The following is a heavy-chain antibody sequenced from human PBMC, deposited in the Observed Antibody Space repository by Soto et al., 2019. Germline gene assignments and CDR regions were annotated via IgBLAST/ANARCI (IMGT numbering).Heavy chain of an antibody. J-gene: IGHJ4*02. Sequence: SETLSLTCTVSGGSISSYYWSWIRQPPGKGLEWIGYIYYSGSTNYNPSLKSRVTISVDTSKNQFSLKLSSVTAADTAVYYCARIAARSRFDYRGQGTLVTAPQ. CDR3: ARIAARSRFDY. CDR1: GGSISSYY. D-gene: IGHD6-6*01. V-gene: IGHV4-59*01. CDR2: IYYSGST.